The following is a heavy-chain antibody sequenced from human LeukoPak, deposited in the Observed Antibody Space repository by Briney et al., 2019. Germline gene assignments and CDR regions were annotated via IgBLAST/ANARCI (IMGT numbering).Heavy chain of an antibody. D-gene: IGHD3-22*01. V-gene: IGHV4-30-2*01. CDR2: IYHSGST. J-gene: IGHJ6*02. Sequence: SQTLSLTCAVSGGSISSGGYSWSWIRQPPGKGLEWIGYIYHSGSTYYNPSLKSRVTISVDRSKNQFSLKLSSVTAADTAVYYCARAPYCYDSSGYHYYYGMDVWGQGTTVTVSS. CDR3: ARAPYCYDSSGYHYYYGMDV. CDR1: GGSISSGGYS.